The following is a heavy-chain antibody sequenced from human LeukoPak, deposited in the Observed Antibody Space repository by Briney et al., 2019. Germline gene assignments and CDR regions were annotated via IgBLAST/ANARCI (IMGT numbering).Heavy chain of an antibody. V-gene: IGHV1-2*02. D-gene: IGHD4-17*01. J-gene: IGHJ3*01. CDR2: INPNSGGT. CDR3: ARDTTRVITRDDTFDL. Sequence: ASVKVSCKASRYTFTDYYIHWLRQAPGQGFEWMGWINPNSGGTNYAQKFQGRVTMTSDTSITTASMELSRLRSDDTAVYYCARDTTRVITRDDTFDLWGQGTMVTVSS. CDR1: RYTFTDYY.